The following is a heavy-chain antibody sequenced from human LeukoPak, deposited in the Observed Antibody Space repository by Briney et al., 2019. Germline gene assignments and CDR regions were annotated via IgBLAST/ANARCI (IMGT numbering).Heavy chain of an antibody. CDR2: INPSGGST. J-gene: IGHJ3*02. CDR1: GYTFTSYY. D-gene: IGHD6-19*01. Sequence: GASVKVSCKASGYTFTSYYMHWVRQAPGQGLEWMGIINPSGGSTSYAQRFQGRVTMTRDTSTSTVYMELSSLRSEDTAVYYCARDSSGWYGAFDIWGQGTMVTVSS. V-gene: IGHV1-46*01. CDR3: ARDSSGWYGAFDI.